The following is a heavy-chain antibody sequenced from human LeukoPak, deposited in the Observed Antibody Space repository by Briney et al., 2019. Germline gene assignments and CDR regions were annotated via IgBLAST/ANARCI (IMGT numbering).Heavy chain of an antibody. CDR2: INHSGST. J-gene: IGHJ4*02. CDR1: GGSFSGYY. V-gene: IGHV4-34*01. Sequence: NPSETLSLTCAVYGGSFSGYYWSWIRQPPGKGLEWIGEINHSGSTNYNPSLKSRVTISVDTSKNQFSLKLSSVTAADTAVYYCARGTARLVYWGQGTLVTVSS. D-gene: IGHD6-6*01. CDR3: ARGTARLVY.